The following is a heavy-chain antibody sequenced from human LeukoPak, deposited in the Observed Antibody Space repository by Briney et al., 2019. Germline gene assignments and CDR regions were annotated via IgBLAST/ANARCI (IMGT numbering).Heavy chain of an antibody. D-gene: IGHD3-22*01. V-gene: IGHV4-59*01. CDR2: ISYSGDT. J-gene: IGHJ4*02. Sequence: SETLSLTCSVSGGSIRGYYWSWIRQPPGKGLEWFGYISYSGDTNYNPSLKSRVTISLHTSKNRFSLKLSSVTAADTAVYYCARGRFSYYGSSAYNGFDYWGQGALVTVSS. CDR3: ARGRFSYYGSSAYNGFDY. CDR1: GGSIRGYY.